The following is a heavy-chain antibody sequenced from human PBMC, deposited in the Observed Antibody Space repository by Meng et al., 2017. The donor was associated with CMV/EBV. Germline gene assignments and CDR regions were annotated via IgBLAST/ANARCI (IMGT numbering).Heavy chain of an antibody. CDR1: GGPISSYY. D-gene: IGHD6-13*01. CDR2: IYYSGST. CDR3: ASSQQLAEKHFDY. Sequence: SETLSLTCTVSGGPISSYYWSWIRQPPGKGLEWIGYIYYSGSTNYNPSLKSRVTISVDTSKNQFSLKLSSVTAADTAVYYCASSQQLAEKHFDYWGQGTLVTVSS. V-gene: IGHV4-59*01. J-gene: IGHJ4*02.